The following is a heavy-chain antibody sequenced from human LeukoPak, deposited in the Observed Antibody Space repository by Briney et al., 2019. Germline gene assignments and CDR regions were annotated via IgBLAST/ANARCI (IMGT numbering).Heavy chain of an antibody. CDR3: ASEEQLRNWFDP. CDR1: GGSISSSSYY. Sequence: PSETLSLTCTVSGGSISSSSYYWGWIRQPPGKGLEWIGSIYYSGSTYYNPSLKSRVTISVDTSKNQFSLKLSPVTAADTAVYYCASEEQLRNWFDPWGQGTLVTVSS. CDR2: IYYSGST. V-gene: IGHV4-39*01. J-gene: IGHJ5*02. D-gene: IGHD6-6*01.